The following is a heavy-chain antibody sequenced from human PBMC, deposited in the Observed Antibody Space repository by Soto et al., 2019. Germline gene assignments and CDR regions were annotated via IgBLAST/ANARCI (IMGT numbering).Heavy chain of an antibody. D-gene: IGHD4-17*01. Sequence: ASVKVSFKASGYTFSGYYMEWVRQAPGQGLEWMGWINPKSGGTNYAQKFQGWVTMTRDTSISTAYMELSSLTSDDTAVYYCARAGPSTVTNGQPFDYWGQGTLVTVSS. V-gene: IGHV1-2*04. CDR1: GYTFSGYY. CDR3: ARAGPSTVTNGQPFDY. CDR2: INPKSGGT. J-gene: IGHJ4*02.